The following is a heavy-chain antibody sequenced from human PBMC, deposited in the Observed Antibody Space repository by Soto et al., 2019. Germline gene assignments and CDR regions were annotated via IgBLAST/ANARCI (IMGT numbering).Heavy chain of an antibody. D-gene: IGHD6-25*01. J-gene: IGHJ6*02. V-gene: IGHV1-58*01. CDR1: GFSFSSSA. Sequence: QMQVVQSGPEMKKPGTSVKVSCKASGFSFSSSAVHWVRQARGQRLEWIGWIVVGSGKTDYPQQFQERVTITRDMSTNTAYMELSSLRSDDTAVYYCAAMLRSGLDVWGQGTTVTVSS. CDR2: IVVGSGKT. CDR3: AAMLRSGLDV.